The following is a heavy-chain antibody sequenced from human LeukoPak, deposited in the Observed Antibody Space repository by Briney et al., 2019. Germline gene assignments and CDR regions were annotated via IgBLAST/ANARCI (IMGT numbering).Heavy chain of an antibody. Sequence: SVKVSCKASGGTFSSYAISWVRQAPGQGLEWMGGIIPIFGTANYAQKFQGRVTITTDESTSTAYMELSSLRSEDTAVYYCARAISSSWYGGGAFDIWGQGTMVTVSS. CDR2: IIPIFGTA. J-gene: IGHJ3*02. CDR1: GGTFSSYA. V-gene: IGHV1-69*05. D-gene: IGHD6-13*01. CDR3: ARAISSSWYGGGAFDI.